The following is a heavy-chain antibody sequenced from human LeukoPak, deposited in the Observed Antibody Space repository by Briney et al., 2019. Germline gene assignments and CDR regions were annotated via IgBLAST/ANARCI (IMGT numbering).Heavy chain of an antibody. CDR1: GFSFSSYA. J-gene: IGHJ4*02. V-gene: IGHV3-23*01. CDR2: ISASGANT. Sequence: GGSLRLSRAASGFSFSSYAMSWVRQAPGRGLEWVSAISASGANTYYADSVQGRLTISRDNTKDTLYMQMITLRAEDTAIYYCAKRPSAYAYEGGCNFSCWGEGTLVIVSP. D-gene: IGHD3-16*01. CDR3: AKRPSAYAYEGGCNFSC.